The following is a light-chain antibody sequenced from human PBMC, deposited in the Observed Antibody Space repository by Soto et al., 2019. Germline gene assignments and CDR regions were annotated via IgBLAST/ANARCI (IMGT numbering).Light chain of an antibody. CDR3: QQGYSNPWT. V-gene: IGKV2-24*01. Sequence: DIVMTQPPLSSPVTLGQAASISCRSSQSLVHSDGNTYLSWFQQRPGQPPRLLIYKVSDRFSGVPERFSGSGAGTDFTLTVESLQPEDFATYYCQQGYSNPWTFGQGTKVDI. J-gene: IGKJ1*01. CDR2: KVS. CDR1: QSLVHSDGNTY.